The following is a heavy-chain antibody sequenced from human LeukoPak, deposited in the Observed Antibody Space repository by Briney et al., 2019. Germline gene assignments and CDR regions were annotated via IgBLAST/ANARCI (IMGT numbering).Heavy chain of an antibody. Sequence: SETLSLTCAVYGGSFSGYYWSWIRQPPGKGLEWIGEINQSGSTNYNPSLKSRVTISVDRSNKQFSLKLSSVTAADTAVYYCAREDTTQYYSDYWGQGTLVTVSS. V-gene: IGHV4-34*01. CDR3: AREDTTQYYSDY. CDR2: INQSGST. D-gene: IGHD1-26*01. J-gene: IGHJ4*02. CDR1: GGSFSGYY.